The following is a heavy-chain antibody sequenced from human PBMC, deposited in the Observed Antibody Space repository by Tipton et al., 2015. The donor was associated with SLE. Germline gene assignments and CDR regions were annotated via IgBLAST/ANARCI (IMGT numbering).Heavy chain of an antibody. CDR2: IYPGDSDT. D-gene: IGHD2-2*02. Sequence: QSGAEVKKPGESLKISCKGSGYSFTSYWIGWVRQMPGKGLEWMGIIYPGDSDTGYSPSFQGQVTISADKSISTAYLQWSSLKASDTAMYYCATSDCSSTSCYTTGAFDIWGQGTMVTVSS. J-gene: IGHJ3*02. CDR3: ATSDCSSTSCYTTGAFDI. CDR1: GYSFTSYW. V-gene: IGHV5-51*03.